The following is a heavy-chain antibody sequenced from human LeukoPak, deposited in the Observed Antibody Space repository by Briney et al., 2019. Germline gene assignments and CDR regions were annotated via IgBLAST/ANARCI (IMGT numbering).Heavy chain of an antibody. CDR1: GGSISSSSYY. J-gene: IGHJ4*02. CDR2: IYYSGST. CDR3: ARVRGRCGGDCPRPFDY. Sequence: PSETLSLTCTVSGGSISSSSYYWGWIRQPPGKGLEWIGSIYYSGSTYYNPSLRSRVTISVDTSKNQFSLKLSSVTAADTAVYYCARVRGRCGGDCPRPFDYWGQGTLVTVSS. D-gene: IGHD2-21*02. V-gene: IGHV4-39*07.